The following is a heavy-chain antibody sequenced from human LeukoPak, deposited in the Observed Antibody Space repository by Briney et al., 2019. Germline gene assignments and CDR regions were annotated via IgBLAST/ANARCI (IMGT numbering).Heavy chain of an antibody. J-gene: IGHJ4*02. D-gene: IGHD3-3*01. CDR1: GFTFSSYA. Sequence: GGSLRLSCAASGFTFSSYAMSWVRQAPGKGLEWVSAISGSGGSTYYADPVKGRFTISRDNSKNTLYLQMNSLRAEDTAVYYCARGTIFGLDYWGQGTLVTVSS. V-gene: IGHV3-23*01. CDR3: ARGTIFGLDY. CDR2: ISGSGGST.